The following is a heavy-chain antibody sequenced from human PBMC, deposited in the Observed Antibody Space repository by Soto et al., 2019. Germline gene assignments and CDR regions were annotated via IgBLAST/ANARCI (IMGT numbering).Heavy chain of an antibody. CDR1: GGSVSSGSYY. CDR2: IYYSGST. V-gene: IGHV4-61*01. J-gene: IGHJ4*02. D-gene: IGHD5-12*01. Sequence: SETLSLTCTVSGGSVSSGSYYWSWIRQPPGKGLEWIGYIYYSGSTNYNPSLKSRVTISVDTSKNQFSLKLSSVTAADTAVYYCARGYSGYGRANDYWGQGTLVTVSS. CDR3: ARGYSGYGRANDY.